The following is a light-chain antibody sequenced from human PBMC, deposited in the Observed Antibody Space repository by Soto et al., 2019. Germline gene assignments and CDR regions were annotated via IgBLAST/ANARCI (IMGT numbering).Light chain of an antibody. CDR1: SGHNKYA. J-gene: IGLJ1*01. CDR2: LNSDGSH. CDR3: QTWDDGLLV. Sequence: QPVLTQSPSASASLGASVKLTCTLSSGHNKYAIAWHQQQPEKGPRSLMRLNSDGSHNKGDGIPDRFSGSSSGAERYLITSRLHSEDEDDYYCQTWDDGLLVVGTGTKLTVL. V-gene: IGLV4-69*01.